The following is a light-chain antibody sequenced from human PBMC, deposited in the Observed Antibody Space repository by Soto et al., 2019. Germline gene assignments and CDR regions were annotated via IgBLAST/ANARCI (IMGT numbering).Light chain of an antibody. CDR1: QGISSS. J-gene: IGKJ1*01. CDR3: QQAKNFPWT. CDR2: AAS. Sequence: DIQMAQSPSSVSASVGDRVTITCRASQGISSSLAWYQQRPGKAPKLLIYAASNLQNEVPSRFSGSGSGTDFTLTISSLQPEDFATYYCQQAKNFPWTFGQGTRVEI. V-gene: IGKV1-12*01.